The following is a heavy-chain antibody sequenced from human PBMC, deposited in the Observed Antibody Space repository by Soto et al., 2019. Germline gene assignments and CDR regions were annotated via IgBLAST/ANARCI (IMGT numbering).Heavy chain of an antibody. CDR1: GGSISSSNW. CDR2: IYHSGST. CDR3: ASVRGGYYYAMYV. J-gene: IGHJ6*04. V-gene: IGHV4-4*02. D-gene: IGHD3-10*02. Sequence: PSETLSLTCAVSGGSISSSNWWSWVRQPPGKGLEWIGEIYHSGSTNYNPSLKSRVTISVDKSKNQFSLKLSSVTAADTAVYYCASVRGGYYYAMYVWGKGTTVTVSS.